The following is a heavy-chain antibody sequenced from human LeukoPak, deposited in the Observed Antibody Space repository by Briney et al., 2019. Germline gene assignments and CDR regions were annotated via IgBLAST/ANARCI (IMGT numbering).Heavy chain of an antibody. CDR1: GFTFSSYA. CDR2: ISSNGGST. V-gene: IGHV3-64*01. CDR3: ARVEYSRSWRYFFDY. Sequence: GGSLRLSCAASGFTFSSYAMHWVRQAPGKGLEYVSAISSNGGSTYYANSVKGRFTISRDNSKNTLYLQMGSLRAEDMAVYYCARVEYSRSWRYFFDYWGQGTLVTVSS. D-gene: IGHD1-26*01. J-gene: IGHJ4*02.